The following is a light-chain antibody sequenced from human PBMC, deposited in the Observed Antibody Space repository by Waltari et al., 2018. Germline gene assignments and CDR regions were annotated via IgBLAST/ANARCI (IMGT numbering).Light chain of an antibody. V-gene: IGLV1-44*01. Sequence: QSLLTQTPSMSEAPGQTVVISFSGRASNIGFNAVHWYQQAPGMAPKLLISTNRVQSSGVPDRFSGTKFPASASLTISGLQPDDEATYYGAVWDSDLNALLFGGGTALTVL. J-gene: IGLJ2*01. CDR3: AVWDSDLNALL. CDR2: TNR. CDR1: ASNIGFNA.